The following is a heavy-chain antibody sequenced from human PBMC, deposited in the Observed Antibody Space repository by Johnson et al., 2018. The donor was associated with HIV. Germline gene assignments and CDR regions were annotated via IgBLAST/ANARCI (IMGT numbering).Heavy chain of an antibody. CDR2: IRYDGSNK. Sequence: QVQLVDSGGGVVQPGGSLRLSCAASGFTFSSYGMHWVRQAPGKGLEWVAFIRYDGSNKYFADSVKGRINIARDNSKNTLYLEMNSLRAEDTAVYYCAKGSGSGWLRDAFDIWGQGTMVTVSS. V-gene: IGHV3-30*02. J-gene: IGHJ3*02. CDR3: AKGSGSGWLRDAFDI. D-gene: IGHD6-19*01. CDR1: GFTFSSYG.